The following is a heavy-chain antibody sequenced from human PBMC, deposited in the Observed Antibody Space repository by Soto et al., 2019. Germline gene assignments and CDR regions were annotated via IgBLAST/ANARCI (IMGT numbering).Heavy chain of an antibody. Sequence: QLQLQESGPGLVKPSETLSLTCSVSDDSINSDKYYWGWIRQPPGKGLEWIGSIYYRGNAYYKPSLQTRVTISLDKSKSQFSLKLNSLTAADSAVYFCARLEGLATISYYFDFWGPGALVTVSS. D-gene: IGHD3-9*01. CDR2: IYYRGNA. CDR3: ARLEGLATISYYFDF. J-gene: IGHJ4*02. CDR1: DDSINSDKYY. V-gene: IGHV4-39*01.